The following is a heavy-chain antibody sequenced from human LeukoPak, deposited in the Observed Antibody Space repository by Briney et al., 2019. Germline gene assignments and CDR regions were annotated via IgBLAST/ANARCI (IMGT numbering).Heavy chain of an antibody. D-gene: IGHD3-16*01. CDR3: AKVLGGVMDYYYGMDV. J-gene: IGHJ6*02. CDR2: ISGSGGST. Sequence: GGSLRLSCAASGFTFSSYAMSWVRQAPGKGLERVSAISGSGGSTYYADSVKGRFTISRDNSKNTLYLQMNSLRAEDTAVYYCAKVLGGVMDYYYGMDVWGQGTTVTVSS. CDR1: GFTFSSYA. V-gene: IGHV3-23*01.